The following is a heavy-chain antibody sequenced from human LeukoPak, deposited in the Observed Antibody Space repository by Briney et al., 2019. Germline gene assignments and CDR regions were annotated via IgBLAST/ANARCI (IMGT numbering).Heavy chain of an antibody. CDR2: MNPNSGNT. CDR3: ARGRDGSGLYYYYYGMDV. CDR1: GYTFTSYD. V-gene: IGHV1-8*01. D-gene: IGHD3-10*01. J-gene: IGHJ6*02. Sequence: ASVKVSCKASGYTFTSYDINWVRQATGQGLEWMGWMNPNSGNTGYAQKFQGRVTMTRNTSISTAYMELSSLRSEDTAVYYCARGRDGSGLYYYYYGMDVWGQGTTVTVSS.